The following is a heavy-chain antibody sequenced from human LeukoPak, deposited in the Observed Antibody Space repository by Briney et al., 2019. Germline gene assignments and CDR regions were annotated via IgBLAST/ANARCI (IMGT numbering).Heavy chain of an antibody. CDR3: ARGPGYSSSWPFDY. D-gene: IGHD6-13*01. J-gene: IGHJ4*02. Sequence: PSETLSLTCAVYGGSFSGYYWSWIRQPPGKGLEWIGEINHSGSTNYNPSLKSRVTISVDTSKNRFSLKLSSVTAADTAVYYCARGPGYSSSWPFDYWGQGTLVTVSS. CDR2: INHSGST. CDR1: GGSFSGYY. V-gene: IGHV4-34*01.